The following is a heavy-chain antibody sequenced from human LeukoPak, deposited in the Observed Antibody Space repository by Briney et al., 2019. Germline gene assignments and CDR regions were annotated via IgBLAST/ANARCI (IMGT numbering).Heavy chain of an antibody. D-gene: IGHD6-19*01. CDR3: ARGFGGSSGSSDYYGMDV. V-gene: IGHV1-69*04. CDR1: GATFNNYV. CDR2: IIPSLDIV. Sequence: SVKVSCKASGATFNNYVITWVRQAPGQGLEWMAMIIPSLDIVNYAQTFQDRLTITADKSTSTAYMELRSLRSEDTAVYYCARGFGGSSGSSDYYGMDVWGQGTTVAVSS. J-gene: IGHJ6*02.